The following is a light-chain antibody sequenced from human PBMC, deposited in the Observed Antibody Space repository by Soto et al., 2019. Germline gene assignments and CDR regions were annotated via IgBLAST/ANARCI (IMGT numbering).Light chain of an antibody. Sequence: DIQMTQSPSTLSASVGDRVTITCRASQSISSWLAWYQQKPGKAPKLLIYKASNYESGVPSRFSGSESGTEFTLSISSLQPDDFATYYCQQYDSYSGTFGGGTKVEI. J-gene: IGKJ4*01. V-gene: IGKV1-5*03. CDR2: KAS. CDR1: QSISSW. CDR3: QQYDSYSGT.